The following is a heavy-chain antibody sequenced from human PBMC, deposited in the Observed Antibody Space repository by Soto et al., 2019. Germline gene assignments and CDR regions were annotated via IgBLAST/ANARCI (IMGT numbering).Heavy chain of an antibody. CDR2: IYADGTT. V-gene: IGHV3-53*04. CDR3: ARGGGPFINSVTNPFDY. CDR1: GFSVSNNY. Sequence: GGSLRVSCVVSGFSVSNNYMSWGRQAPGMRLDWVSVIYADGTTYYVDSVKGRFTISRHNSRNTLYLQMDSLRTEDTAVYYCARGGGPFINSVTNPFDYWGQET. J-gene: IGHJ4*02. D-gene: IGHD4-17*01.